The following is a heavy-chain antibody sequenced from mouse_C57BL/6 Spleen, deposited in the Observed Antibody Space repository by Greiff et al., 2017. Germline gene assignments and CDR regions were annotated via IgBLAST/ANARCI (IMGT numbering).Heavy chain of an antibody. V-gene: IGHV1-69*01. Sequence: VQLQQPGAELVMPGASVKLSCKASGYTFTSYWMHWVKQRPGQGLEWIGEIDPSDSYTNYNQKFKGKSTLTVDKSSSTAYMQLSSLTSEDSAVYYCARGWDAAYWGQGTLVTVSA. CDR2: IDPSDSYT. CDR1: GYTFTSYW. J-gene: IGHJ3*01. D-gene: IGHD4-1*01. CDR3: ARGWDAAY.